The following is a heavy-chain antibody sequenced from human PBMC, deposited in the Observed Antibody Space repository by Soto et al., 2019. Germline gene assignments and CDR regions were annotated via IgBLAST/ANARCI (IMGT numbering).Heavy chain of an antibody. CDR3: ARDDVLCDGGRCYGIPLDV. V-gene: IGHV3-66*01. J-gene: IGHJ6*04. CDR2: IQSGGTT. Sequence: EVQLVESGGGLVQPGGSLRLSCAASGFTVSSKYMTWVRQAPGKGLEWVSLIQSGGTTYYADSVKGRFTISRVTSENTLHLQMDSLRVEDTAVYYCARDDVLCDGGRCYGIPLDVWGNGTTVTVSS. D-gene: IGHD2-15*01. CDR1: GFTVSSKY.